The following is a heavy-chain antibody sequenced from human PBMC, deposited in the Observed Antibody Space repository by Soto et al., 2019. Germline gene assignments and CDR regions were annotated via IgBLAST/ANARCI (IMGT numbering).Heavy chain of an antibody. Sequence: QVQLQQWGAGLLKPSETLSLTCAVYGGSFSGYYWSWIRQPPGKGLEWIGEINHRGSTKYNPSLKSRVTISVDTSKNQFSLKLSSVTAADTAVYYCARGLTTVTTVRYFDFWGRDTLVTVSS. CDR3: ARGLTTVTTVRYFDF. V-gene: IGHV4-34*01. CDR2: INHRGST. J-gene: IGHJ2*01. CDR1: GGSFSGYY. D-gene: IGHD4-17*01.